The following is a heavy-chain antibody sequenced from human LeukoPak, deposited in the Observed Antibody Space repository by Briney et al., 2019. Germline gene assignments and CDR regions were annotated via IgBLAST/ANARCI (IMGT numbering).Heavy chain of an antibody. D-gene: IGHD5-24*01. CDR2: IREKPHSYST. CDR1: GFTFSGHY. J-gene: IGHJ4*02. V-gene: IGHV3-72*01. CDR3: ARGFRYGSNWGFDY. Sequence: GGSLRLSCSASGFTFSGHYMDWVRQAPGKGLEWVARIREKPHSYSTEYAASVKGRFTISRDDSKNSLYLQMSSLKTEDTAVYYCARGFRYGSNWGFDYWGQGTLVTVSS.